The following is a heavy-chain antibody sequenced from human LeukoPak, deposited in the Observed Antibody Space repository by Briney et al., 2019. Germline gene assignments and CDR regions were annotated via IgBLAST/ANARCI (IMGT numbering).Heavy chain of an antibody. CDR3: ATGQLWSSYYYDY. D-gene: IGHD3-3*01. CDR2: INSDGSST. V-gene: IGHV3-74*01. J-gene: IGHJ4*02. Sequence: GGSLRLSCAASWFTFSNFWMHWVRQAPGKGLVWVSRINSDGSSTRCADSVKGRFTISRNNAENTLYLQMSSLRAEDTAVYFCATGQLWSSYYYDYWGQGTLVTVSS. CDR1: WFTFSNFW.